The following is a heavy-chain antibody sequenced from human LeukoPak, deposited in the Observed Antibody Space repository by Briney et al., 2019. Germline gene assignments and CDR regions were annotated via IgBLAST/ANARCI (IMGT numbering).Heavy chain of an antibody. CDR3: ARAGYSSGRPYYFGY. CDR1: GFTFSSYA. Sequence: GGSLRLSCAASGFTFSSYAMHWVRQAPSKGLEWVAVISYDGSNKYYADSVKGRFTISRDNSKNTLYLQMNSLRAEDTAVYYCARAGYSSGRPYYFGYWGQGTLVTVSS. D-gene: IGHD6-19*01. CDR2: ISYDGSNK. J-gene: IGHJ4*02. V-gene: IGHV3-30*04.